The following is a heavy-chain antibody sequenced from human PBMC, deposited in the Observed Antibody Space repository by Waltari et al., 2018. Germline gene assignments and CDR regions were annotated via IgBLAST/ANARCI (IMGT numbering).Heavy chain of an antibody. V-gene: IGHV1-18*01. CDR2: INPYNGNT. D-gene: IGHD3-10*01. Sequence: QVQLVQSGAEVKKPGSSVKVSCKASGGTFSSYAISWVRQAPGQGLEWMGRINPYNGNTKYIERLQGRVTLTTDTSTNTAYMELRSLRSDDTAMYYCARDPFAPFYWGQGTLVTVSS. J-gene: IGHJ4*02. CDR1: GGTFSSYA. CDR3: ARDPFAPFY.